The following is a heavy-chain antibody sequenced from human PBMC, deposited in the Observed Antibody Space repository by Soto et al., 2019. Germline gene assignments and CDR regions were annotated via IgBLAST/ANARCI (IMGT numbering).Heavy chain of an antibody. Sequence: PSATLSLTCAVSGGSMSSGGYFWSWIRQPPGKGLEWIGYIYHSGSTYYNPSLKSLVTIPVDRSKNQFSLKLSSVTAADTAVYYCARGLGPWGQGTLVTVSS. CDR1: GGSMSSGGYF. CDR3: ARGLGP. D-gene: IGHD3-10*01. V-gene: IGHV4-30-2*01. CDR2: IYHSGST. J-gene: IGHJ5*02.